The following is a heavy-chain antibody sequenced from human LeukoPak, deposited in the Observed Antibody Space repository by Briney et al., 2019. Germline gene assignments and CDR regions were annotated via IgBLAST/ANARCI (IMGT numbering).Heavy chain of an antibody. J-gene: IGHJ3*02. CDR1: GFTLSSYA. Sequence: PGGSLRLSCAASGFTLSSYAMSWVRQAPGKGLEWVSTITGSDYSTYYADSVKGRFTVSRDDSKNTLDLQVNGLRADDTAVYYCATADYGDYGGAFDIWGQGTMVTVSS. CDR3: ATADYGDYGGAFDI. D-gene: IGHD4-17*01. CDR2: ITGSDYST. V-gene: IGHV3-23*01.